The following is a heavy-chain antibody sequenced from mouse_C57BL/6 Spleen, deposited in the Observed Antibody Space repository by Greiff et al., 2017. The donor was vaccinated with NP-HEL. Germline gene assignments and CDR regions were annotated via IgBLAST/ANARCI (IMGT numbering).Heavy chain of an antibody. D-gene: IGHD2-4*01. CDR3: ARKGADYDGAWFAY. Sequence: QVQLQQPGAELVKPGALVKSSCKASGYTFTSHWMHRVKQRPGQGLEWVGMIYPNSGSTNYNEKFKSKATLTVDKSSSTAYMQLSSLTSEDSAVYYCARKGADYDGAWFAYWGQGTLVTVSA. J-gene: IGHJ3*01. CDR2: IYPNSGST. V-gene: IGHV1-64*01. CDR1: GYTFTSHW.